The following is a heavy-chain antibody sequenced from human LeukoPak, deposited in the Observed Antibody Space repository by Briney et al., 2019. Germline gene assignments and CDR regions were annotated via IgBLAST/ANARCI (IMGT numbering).Heavy chain of an antibody. CDR2: IGAGGTFT. J-gene: IGHJ5*02. D-gene: IGHD5-12*01. V-gene: IGHV3-23*01. CDR1: GFTFSSYA. Sequence: GGSLRLSCTASGFTFSSYAMNWVRQAPGKGLEWVSGIGAGGTFTYYADSVKGRFTIFRDNSRNTLYLQMNSLRADDTAVYYCAKMAIVGNWFDPWGQGTLVTVSS. CDR3: AKMAIVGNWFDP.